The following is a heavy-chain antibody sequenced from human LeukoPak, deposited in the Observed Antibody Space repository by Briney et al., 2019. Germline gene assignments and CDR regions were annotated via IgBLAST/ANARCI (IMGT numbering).Heavy chain of an antibody. CDR1: GYTFTSYY. Sequence: ASVKVSCKASGYTFTSYYMHWVRQASGQGLEWMGIINPSGGSTSYAQKFQGRVTMTRDTSTSTVYMELSSLRSEDTAVYYCARDSSQYYYDSSGYGVYWGQGTLVTVSS. J-gene: IGHJ4*02. V-gene: IGHV1-46*01. D-gene: IGHD3-22*01. CDR3: ARDSSQYYYDSSGYGVY. CDR2: INPSGGST.